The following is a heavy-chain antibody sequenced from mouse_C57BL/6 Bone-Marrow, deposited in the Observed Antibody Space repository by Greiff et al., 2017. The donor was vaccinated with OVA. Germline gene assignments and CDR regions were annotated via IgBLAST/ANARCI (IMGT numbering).Heavy chain of an antibody. CDR3: AIYYGSSYVWYFDV. J-gene: IGHJ1*03. D-gene: IGHD1-1*01. CDR1: GYTFTSYW. CDR2: IHPSDSDT. Sequence: VKLQQPGAELVKPGASVKVSCKASGYTFTSYWMHWVKQRPGQGLEWIGRIHPSDSDTNYNQKFKGKATLTVDKSSSTAYMQLSSLTSEDSAVYYCAIYYGSSYVWYFDVWGTGTTVTVSS. V-gene: IGHV1-74*01.